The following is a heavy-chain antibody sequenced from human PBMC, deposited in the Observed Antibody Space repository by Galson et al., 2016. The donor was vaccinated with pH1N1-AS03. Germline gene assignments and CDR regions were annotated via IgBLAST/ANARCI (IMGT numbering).Heavy chain of an antibody. CDR3: ASEVATSFDY. J-gene: IGHJ4*02. D-gene: IGHD5-24*01. Sequence: SVKVSCKASGGTFSSYAINWVRQAPGQGLEWMGRIIPALGPPNYAQRFQGRVTITADESTSTAYMELSSLRSEDTAVYFCASEVATSFDYWGQGTLVTVSS. V-gene: IGHV1-69*11. CDR1: GGTFSSYA. CDR2: IIPALGPP.